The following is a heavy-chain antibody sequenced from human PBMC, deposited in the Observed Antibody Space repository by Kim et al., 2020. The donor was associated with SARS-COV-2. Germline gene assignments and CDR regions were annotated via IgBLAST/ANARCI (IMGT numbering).Heavy chain of an antibody. Sequence: ASVKVSCKASGYTFTSNHMHWVRQAPGQRLEWMGMITPNSGDTRYAQKFQGRVTMTRDTSTSTFYMVLSSLRSEDTAIYYCARDLSGGWSFDFWGQGTLVTVSS. D-gene: IGHD6-19*01. J-gene: IGHJ4*02. CDR1: GYTFTSNH. CDR3: ARDLSGGWSFDF. V-gene: IGHV1-46*01. CDR2: ITPNSGDT.